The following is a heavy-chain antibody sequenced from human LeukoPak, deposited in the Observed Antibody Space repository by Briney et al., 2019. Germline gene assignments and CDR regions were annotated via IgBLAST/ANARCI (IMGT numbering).Heavy chain of an antibody. CDR1: GGSFSGYY. V-gene: IGHV4-34*01. J-gene: IGHJ3*02. Sequence: PSETLSLTCAVSGGSFSGYYWSWIRQAPGKGLEWIGEINHSGSTNYNPSLKSRVTISTDTSKNQFSLKLTSVTAADTAVYYCARVFRPDDAFDIWGQGTMVTVSS. CDR2: INHSGST. CDR3: ARVFRPDDAFDI. D-gene: IGHD1-14*01.